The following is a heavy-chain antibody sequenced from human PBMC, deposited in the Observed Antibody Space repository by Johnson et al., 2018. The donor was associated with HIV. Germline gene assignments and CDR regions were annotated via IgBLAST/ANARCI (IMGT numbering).Heavy chain of an antibody. V-gene: IGHV3-30-3*01. D-gene: IGHD3-10*01. CDR1: GFTFSSYA. Sequence: VQLVESGGGVVQPGRSLRLSCAASGFTFSSYAMHWVRQAPGKGLEWVAVISYDGSNKYYADSVKGRFPISRDNSKHTLYLQINSLRAEDTAVYYWARDRQGSGRPNAVDLWGRGTKVTV. J-gene: IGHJ3*01. CDR3: ARDRQGSGRPNAVDL. CDR2: ISYDGSNK.